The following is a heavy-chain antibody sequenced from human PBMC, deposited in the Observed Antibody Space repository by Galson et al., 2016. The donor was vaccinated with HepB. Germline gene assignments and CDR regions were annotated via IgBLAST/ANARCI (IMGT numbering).Heavy chain of an antibody. V-gene: IGHV4-4*02. J-gene: IGHJ4*02. CDR2: IYLSGRS. D-gene: IGHD3-10*01. CDR3: ISESWFN. Sequence: SETLSLTCAVSGASISNNNWCSWVRQPPGKGLEWIGEIYLSGRSNYNASLKSRLTISMDKSQKQFSLKLTSVTAADTAVYYCISESWFNWGRGTLVTVS. CDR1: GASISNNNW.